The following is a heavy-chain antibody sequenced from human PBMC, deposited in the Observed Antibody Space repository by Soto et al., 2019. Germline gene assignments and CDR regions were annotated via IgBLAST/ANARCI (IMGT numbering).Heavy chain of an antibody. CDR2: ISGSDGSA. J-gene: IGHJ4*02. D-gene: IGHD2-2*01. V-gene: IGHV3-23*01. Sequence: PGGSLGLSCAASGFTFRSYAMSWVRQAPGKGLEWVSVISGSDGSAYYADSVKGRFTISRDNSKNTLYLQMNSLRAEDTAIYYCAKFCSSTTCQIDSWGQGTPVTVSS. CDR3: AKFCSSTTCQIDS. CDR1: GFTFRSYA.